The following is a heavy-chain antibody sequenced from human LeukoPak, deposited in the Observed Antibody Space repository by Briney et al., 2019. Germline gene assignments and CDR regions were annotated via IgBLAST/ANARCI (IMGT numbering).Heavy chain of an antibody. V-gene: IGHV5-51*01. CDR1: GYSFASSW. J-gene: IGHJ6*02. Sequence: GESLKISCTASGYSFASSWIAWVRQMPGKGLEWMGIIFPDDYNTGYNPSFQGQVTISADKSISTAYLQWSSLKASDTAMYYCARGGRPYGGNPQANYYYYYGMDVWGQGTTVTVSS. CDR2: IFPDDYNT. D-gene: IGHD4-23*01. CDR3: ARGGRPYGGNPQANYYYYYGMDV.